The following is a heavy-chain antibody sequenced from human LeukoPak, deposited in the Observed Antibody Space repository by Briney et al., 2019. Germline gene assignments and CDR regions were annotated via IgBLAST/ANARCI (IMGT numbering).Heavy chain of an antibody. CDR3: ARESTVGPIQTDAFGI. D-gene: IGHD1-26*01. J-gene: IGHJ3*02. CDR1: GFAFSTYW. Sequence: GGSLTLSCAASGFAFSTYWMHWVRQAPGKGLVWGSRIHGDDGRTSYAGSVEGRFTISRDNARNTLYLQMNTLRAEDTAVYYCARESTVGPIQTDAFGIWGRGTMVTVSS. CDR2: IHGDDGRT. V-gene: IGHV3-74*01.